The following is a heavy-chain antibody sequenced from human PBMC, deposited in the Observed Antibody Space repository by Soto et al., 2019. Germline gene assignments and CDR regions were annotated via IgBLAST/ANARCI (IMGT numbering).Heavy chain of an antibody. CDR2: IYYSGST. D-gene: IGHD3-9*01. Sequence: SETLSLTCTVSGGSISSGGYYWSWIRQHPGKGLEWIGYIYYSGSTYCNPSLKSRVTISVDTSKNQFSLKLSSVTAADTAVYYCAADLEPDYDILTGYLPGVNYWGQGTLVTVSS. J-gene: IGHJ4*02. CDR1: GGSISSGGYY. CDR3: AADLEPDYDILTGYLPGVNY. V-gene: IGHV4-31*03.